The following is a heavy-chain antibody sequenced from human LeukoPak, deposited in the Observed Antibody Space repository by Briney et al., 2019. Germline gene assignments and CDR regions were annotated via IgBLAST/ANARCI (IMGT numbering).Heavy chain of an antibody. V-gene: IGHV3-13*01. CDR3: ARALGIFDWFDP. Sequence: GRSLRLSCAASGFTFSSYDMHWVRQATGKGLEWVSAIGTAGDTYYPGSVKGRFTISRENAKNSLYLQMNSLRAGDTAVYYCARALGIFDWFDPWGQGTLVTVSS. CDR1: GFTFSSYD. CDR2: IGTAGDT. J-gene: IGHJ5*02.